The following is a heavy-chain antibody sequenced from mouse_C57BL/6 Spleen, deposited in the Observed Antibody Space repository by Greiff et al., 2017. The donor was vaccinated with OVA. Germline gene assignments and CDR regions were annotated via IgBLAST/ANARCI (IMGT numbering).Heavy chain of an antibody. Sequence: QVQLQQPGAELVRPGSSVKLSCKASGYTFTSYWMHWVKQRPIQGLEWIGNIDPSDSETHYNQKFKDKATLTVDKSSSTAYMQLSSLTSEDSAVYYCARWRYGYEGDYWGQGTTLTVSS. CDR2: IDPSDSET. D-gene: IGHD2-2*01. CDR1: GYTFTSYW. V-gene: IGHV1-52*01. J-gene: IGHJ2*01. CDR3: ARWRYGYEGDY.